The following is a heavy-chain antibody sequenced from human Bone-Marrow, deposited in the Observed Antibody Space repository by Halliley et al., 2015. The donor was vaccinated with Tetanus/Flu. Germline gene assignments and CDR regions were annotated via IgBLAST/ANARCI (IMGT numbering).Heavy chain of an antibody. J-gene: IGHJ5*02. V-gene: IGHV3-15*01. CDR3: TTDRGPLDH. CDR2: IKDKSSGGTA. Sequence: EWVGRIKDKSSGGTADYAAPVKGRCSISRDDSTNTVSLQINSLRAEDSGVYYCTTDRGPLDHWGRGALVTVSS.